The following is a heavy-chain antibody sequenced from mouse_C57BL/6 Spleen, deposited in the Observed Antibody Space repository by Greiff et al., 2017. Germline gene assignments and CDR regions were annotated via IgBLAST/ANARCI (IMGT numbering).Heavy chain of an antibody. CDR2: IYPRSGNT. CDR1: GYTFTSYG. Sequence: QVQLQQSGAELARPGASVKLSCKASGYTFTSYGISWVKQRTGKGLEWIGEIYPRSGNTYYNEKFKGKATLTADKSSSTAYMELRSLTSEYSAVYIWAQLNCYGTTGFADWGQGTLVTVSA. CDR3: AQLNCYGTTGFAD. V-gene: IGHV1-81*01. D-gene: IGHD1-1*01. J-gene: IGHJ3*01.